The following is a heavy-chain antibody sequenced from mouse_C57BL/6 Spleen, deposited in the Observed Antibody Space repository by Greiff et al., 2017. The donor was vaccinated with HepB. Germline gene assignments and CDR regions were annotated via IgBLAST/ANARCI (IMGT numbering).Heavy chain of an antibody. D-gene: IGHD2-2*01. Sequence: EVKVVESGGGLVQPGGSMKLSCVASGFTFSNYWMNWVRQSPEKGLEWVAQIRLKSDNYATHYAESVKGRFTISRDDSKSSVYLQMNNLRAEDTGIYYCTGRDGYDGFAYWGQGTLVTVSA. V-gene: IGHV6-3*01. CDR1: GFTFSNYW. CDR2: IRLKSDNYAT. CDR3: TGRDGYDGFAY. J-gene: IGHJ3*01.